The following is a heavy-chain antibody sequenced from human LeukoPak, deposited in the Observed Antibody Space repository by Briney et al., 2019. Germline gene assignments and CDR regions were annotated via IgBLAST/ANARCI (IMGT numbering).Heavy chain of an antibody. Sequence: GGSLRLSCAASGFTFNAYGMHWVRQAPGKGLEWVALVSSDGINKYYADSVKGRFTISRDNSKDTLYLQMNSLRADDAAVYYCAKVFRVPAYGYYYYYGMDVWGQGTTVTVSS. CDR1: GFTFNAYG. CDR3: AKVFRVPAYGYYYYYGMDV. V-gene: IGHV3-30*18. D-gene: IGHD2-21*01. CDR2: VSSDGINK. J-gene: IGHJ6*02.